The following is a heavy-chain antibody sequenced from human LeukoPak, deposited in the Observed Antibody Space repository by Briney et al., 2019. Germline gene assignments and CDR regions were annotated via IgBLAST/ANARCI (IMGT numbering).Heavy chain of an antibody. CDR1: GFTFSSYG. Sequence: PGGSLRLSCAASGFTFSSYGMHWVRQAPGKGLEWVAFIQYDGSNKYYADSVKGRFTISRDNSKNTLYLQMNSLRAEDTAVYYCAKEQYYDIPFDIWGQGTMVTVSS. V-gene: IGHV3-30*02. D-gene: IGHD3-9*01. CDR2: IQYDGSNK. CDR3: AKEQYYDIPFDI. J-gene: IGHJ3*02.